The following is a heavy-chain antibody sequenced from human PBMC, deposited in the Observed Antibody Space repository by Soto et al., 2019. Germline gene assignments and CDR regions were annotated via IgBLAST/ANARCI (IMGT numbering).Heavy chain of an antibody. Sequence: ASVKVSCKASGYTFTSYAMHWVRQAPGQRLEWMGWINAGNSNTKYSQKFQGRVTITRDTSASTAYMELSSLRSEDTAVYYCARRYYDSSGYYFDYWGQGTLVTVSS. CDR3: ARRYYDSSGYYFDY. V-gene: IGHV1-3*01. J-gene: IGHJ4*02. D-gene: IGHD3-22*01. CDR2: INAGNSNT. CDR1: GYTFTSYA.